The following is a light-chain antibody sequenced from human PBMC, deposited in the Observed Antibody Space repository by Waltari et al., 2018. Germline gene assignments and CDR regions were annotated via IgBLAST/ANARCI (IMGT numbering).Light chain of an antibody. CDR2: GAS. J-gene: IGKJ2*01. Sequence: DIQMTQSPSSLSASVGDTVTVTCRPSHNIRTYLNWYQQKTAKAPKLLIYGASTLQRGVPSRFRGSASGTEFTLTISSLQSEDFAIYYCQQYNNWPYTFGQGTKLEIK. V-gene: IGKV1-39*01. CDR1: HNIRTY. CDR3: QQYNNWPYT.